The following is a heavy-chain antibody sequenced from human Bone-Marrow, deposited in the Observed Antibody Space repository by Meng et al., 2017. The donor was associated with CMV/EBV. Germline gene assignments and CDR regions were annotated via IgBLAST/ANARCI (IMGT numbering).Heavy chain of an antibody. D-gene: IGHD6-13*01. V-gene: IGHV1-46*01. CDR2: INPSGGST. CDR3: ARGGPYSSSWIQGDYYYGMDV. Sequence: ASVKVSCKTSGGSFSNYPINWVRQAPGQGLEWMGIINPSGGSTSYAQKFQGRVTMTRDTSTSTVYMELSSLRSEDTAVYYCARGGPYSSSWIQGDYYYGMDVWGQGTTVTVSS. J-gene: IGHJ6*02. CDR1: GGSFSNYP.